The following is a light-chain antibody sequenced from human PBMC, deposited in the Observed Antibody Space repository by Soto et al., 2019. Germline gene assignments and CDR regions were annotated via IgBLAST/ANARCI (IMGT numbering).Light chain of an antibody. CDR1: SGSIASNY. J-gene: IGLJ2*01. Sequence: NFMLTQPHSVSGSPGKTVTISCTRSSGSIASNYVQWYQQRPGSAPTTVIYEDNQRPSGVPDRFSGSIDSSSNSASLTISGLKTEDEADYYCQSYDSSNRNVVFGGGTKLTVL. CDR3: QSYDSSNRNVV. V-gene: IGLV6-57*04. CDR2: EDN.